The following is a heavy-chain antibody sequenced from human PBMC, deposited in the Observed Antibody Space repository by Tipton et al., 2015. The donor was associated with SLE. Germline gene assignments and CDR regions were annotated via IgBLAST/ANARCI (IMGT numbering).Heavy chain of an antibody. CDR2: IYYSGST. V-gene: IGHV4-59*08. CDR1: GGSISSYY. CDR3: ARINFWSGYVDY. D-gene: IGHD3-3*01. J-gene: IGHJ4*02. Sequence: TLSLTCTVSGGSISSYYWSWIRQPPGKGLEWIGYIYYSGSTYYNPSLKSRVTISVDTSKNQFSLKLSSVTAADTAVYYCARINFWSGYVDYWGQGTLVTVSS.